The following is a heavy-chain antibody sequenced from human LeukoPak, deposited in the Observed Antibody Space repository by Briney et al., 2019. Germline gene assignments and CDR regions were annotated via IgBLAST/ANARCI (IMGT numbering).Heavy chain of an antibody. V-gene: IGHV4-34*01. J-gene: IGHJ4*02. D-gene: IGHD6-19*01. Sequence: ASETLSLTCAVYGGSFSGYYWSWIRQPPGKGLEWIGEINHSGSTNYNPSLKSRVTISVDTSKNQFSLKLSSVTAADTAVYYCARRSGWSNPGFDYWGQGTLVTVSS. CDR3: ARRSGWSNPGFDY. CDR1: GGSFSGYY. CDR2: INHSGST.